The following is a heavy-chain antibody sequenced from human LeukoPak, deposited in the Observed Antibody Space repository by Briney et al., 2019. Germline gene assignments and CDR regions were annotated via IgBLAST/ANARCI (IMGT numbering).Heavy chain of an antibody. Sequence: PSETLSLTCAVYGGSFSGYYWSWIRQPPGKGLEWIGEINHSGSTNYNPSLKSRVTISVDTSKNQFSLKLSSVTAADTAVYYCARPGGDAFDIWGQGTMVTVSS. CDR2: INHSGST. J-gene: IGHJ3*02. CDR1: GGSFSGYY. D-gene: IGHD3-16*01. V-gene: IGHV4-34*01. CDR3: ARPGGDAFDI.